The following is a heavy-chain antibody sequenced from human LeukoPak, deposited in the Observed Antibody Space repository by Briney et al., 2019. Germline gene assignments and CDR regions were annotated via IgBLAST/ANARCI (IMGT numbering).Heavy chain of an antibody. D-gene: IGHD3-10*02. Sequence: QPGGSLRLSSAASGFTFSSYEMNWVRQGPGKGLEWFSYICSSGSTIYYADSVKGRFTISRDNAKNSPYLQMNSLRAEDTAVYYCARPFVPLTYGMDVWGQGTTVTVSS. CDR1: GFTFSSYE. CDR3: ARPFVPLTYGMDV. CDR2: ICSSGSTI. V-gene: IGHV3-48*03. J-gene: IGHJ6*02.